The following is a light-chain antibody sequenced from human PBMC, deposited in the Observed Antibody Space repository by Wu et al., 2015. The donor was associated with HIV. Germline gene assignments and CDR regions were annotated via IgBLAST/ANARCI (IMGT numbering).Light chain of an antibody. CDR1: QSISNW. J-gene: IGKJ1*01. CDR3: QQYESYPG. V-gene: IGKV1-5*03. CDR2: KAS. Sequence: DIQMTQSPSTLSASVGDRVIITCRASQSISNWLAWYQQKPGQAPKLLIYKASTLETGVPTRFSGSGSGTEFTLTITSLQPGDFATYYCQQYESYPGFGQGTKVDLK.